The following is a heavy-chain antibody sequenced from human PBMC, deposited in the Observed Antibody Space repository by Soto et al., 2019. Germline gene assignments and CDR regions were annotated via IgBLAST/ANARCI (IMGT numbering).Heavy chain of an antibody. J-gene: IGHJ6*02. CDR2: IYDTGISGYTPST. CDR1: GGSITSSY. CDR3: ARGEDAFFYYGLDV. Sequence: SETLSLTCTVPGGSITSSYWSWIRRPPGKGLEWNAYIYDTGISGYTPSTSYNPSLKSRVTMSVDTSKSQFSLKLASVTAADTAVYYCARGEDAFFYYGLDVWGQGITVTVSS. V-gene: IGHV4-59*01.